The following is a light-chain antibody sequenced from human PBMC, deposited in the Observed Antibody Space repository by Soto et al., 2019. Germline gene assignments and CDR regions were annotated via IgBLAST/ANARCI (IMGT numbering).Light chain of an antibody. Sequence: EIVMSQAPATLSVSPGERATLSCRASQSVSNNLAWYQQKPVQAPRLLIYAASTRATGIPARFSGSGSATECTLTISSLQSEDFAVYYCQQYNNWPPLTFCGGTKVEIK. J-gene: IGKJ4*01. CDR3: QQYNNWPPLT. V-gene: IGKV3-15*01. CDR1: QSVSNN. CDR2: AAS.